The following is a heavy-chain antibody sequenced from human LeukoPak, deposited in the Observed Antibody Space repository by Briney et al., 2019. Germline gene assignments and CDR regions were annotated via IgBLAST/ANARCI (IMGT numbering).Heavy chain of an antibody. D-gene: IGHD6-13*01. CDR1: GFTFSSYS. CDR2: ISSSSSTI. V-gene: IGHV3-48*04. J-gene: IGHJ4*02. Sequence: GGSLRLSCAASGFTFSSYSMNWVRQAPGKGLEWVSYISSSSSTIYYADSVKGRFTISRDNAKNSLYLQMNSLRPEDTAVYYCARDRRAATFDYWGQGTLVTVSS. CDR3: ARDRRAATFDY.